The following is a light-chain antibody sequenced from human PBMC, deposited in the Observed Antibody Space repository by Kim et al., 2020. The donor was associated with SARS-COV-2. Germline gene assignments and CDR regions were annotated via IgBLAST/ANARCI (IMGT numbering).Light chain of an antibody. CDR2: GKN. V-gene: IGLV3-19*01. Sequence: SSELTQDPAVSVALGQTVRITCQGDSLRSYYASWYQQKPGQAPVLVIYGKNNRPSGIPDRFSGSSSGNTASLTITGAQAEDEADYYCNSRASSGNRLFGG. CDR3: NSRASSGNRL. CDR1: SLRSYY. J-gene: IGLJ2*01.